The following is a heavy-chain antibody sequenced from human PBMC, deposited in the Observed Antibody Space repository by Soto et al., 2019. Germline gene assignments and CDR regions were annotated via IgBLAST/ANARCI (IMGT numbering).Heavy chain of an antibody. CDR3: TRGLWAFDY. Sequence: GGSLRLSCAASGFTFSDHYMDWVRQAPGKGLEWVGRSRSKANYYTTEYAASVKGRFTISRDDSESSLYLQMNSLKTEDTAVYYCTRGLWAFDYWGQGTLVTVSS. D-gene: IGHD3-16*01. V-gene: IGHV3-72*01. J-gene: IGHJ4*02. CDR1: GFTFSDHY. CDR2: SRSKANYYTT.